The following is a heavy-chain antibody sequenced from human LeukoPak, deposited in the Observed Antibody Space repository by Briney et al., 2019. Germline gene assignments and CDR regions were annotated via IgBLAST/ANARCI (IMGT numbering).Heavy chain of an antibody. CDR2: ISYDGSNK. Sequence: GGSLRLSCAASGFTVSSNYMSWVRQAPGKGLEWVAVISYDGSNKYYADSVKGRFTISRDNSKNTLYLQMNSLRAEDTAVYYCARDDYTAMAQGAFDIWGQGTMVTVSS. D-gene: IGHD5-18*01. CDR1: GFTVSSNY. CDR3: ARDDYTAMAQGAFDI. V-gene: IGHV3-30-3*01. J-gene: IGHJ3*02.